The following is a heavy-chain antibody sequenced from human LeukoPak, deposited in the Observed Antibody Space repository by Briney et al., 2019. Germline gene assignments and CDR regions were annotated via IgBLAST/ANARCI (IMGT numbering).Heavy chain of an antibody. CDR1: GFTFSSYA. Sequence: GGSLRLSCAASGFTFSSYAMSWVRQAPGKGLEWVSAISGSGGSTYYADSVKGRFTISRDNSKNALYLQMNSLRAEDTAVYYCAKDWPHGSGDYYYYSMDVWGQGTTVTVSS. CDR3: AKDWPHGSGDYYYYSMDV. D-gene: IGHD3-10*01. J-gene: IGHJ6*02. CDR2: ISGSGGST. V-gene: IGHV3-23*01.